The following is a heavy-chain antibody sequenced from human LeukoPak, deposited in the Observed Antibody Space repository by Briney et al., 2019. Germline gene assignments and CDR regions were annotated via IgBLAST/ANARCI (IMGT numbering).Heavy chain of an antibody. D-gene: IGHD3-16*02. V-gene: IGHV1-18*04. CDR2: ISAYNGNT. CDR3: ARDQGFGYYDYVWGSYRLYYFDY. J-gene: IGHJ4*02. CDR1: GYTFTSYG. Sequence: ASVKVSCKASGYTFTSYGISWVRQAPGQGLEWMGWISAYNGNTSYAQKLQGRVTMTTDTSTSTAYMELRSLRSDDTAVYYCARDQGFGYYDYVWGSYRLYYFDYWGQGTLVTVSP.